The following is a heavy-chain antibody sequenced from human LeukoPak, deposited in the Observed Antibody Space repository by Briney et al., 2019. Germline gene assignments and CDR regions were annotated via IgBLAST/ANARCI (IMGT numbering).Heavy chain of an antibody. J-gene: IGHJ3*02. CDR1: GFTFSRYG. V-gene: IGHV3-30*04. CDR2: ISYDGSNK. CDR3: ARTQMATIDAFDI. D-gene: IGHD5-24*01. Sequence: GGSLRLSCAASGFTFSRYGMHWVRQAPGKGLEWVTAISYDGSNKYYADSVKGRFTISRDNSKNTLYLQMNSLRAEDTAVYYRARTQMATIDAFDIWGQGTMVTVSS.